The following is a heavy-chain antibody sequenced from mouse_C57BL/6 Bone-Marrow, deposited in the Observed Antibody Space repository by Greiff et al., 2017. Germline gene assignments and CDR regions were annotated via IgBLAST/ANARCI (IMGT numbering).Heavy chain of an antibody. D-gene: IGHD1-1*01. J-gene: IGHJ1*03. V-gene: IGHV5-15*01. CDR1: GFTFSDYG. CDR2: ISNLAYSI. Sequence: EVMLVESGGGLVQPGGSLKLSCAASGFTFSDYGMAWVRQAPRKGPEWVAFISNLAYSIYYADTVTGRFTISRENAKNTLYLEMSSLRSEDTAMYYCARIRYGSSFWYFDVWGTGTTVTVSS. CDR3: ARIRYGSSFWYFDV.